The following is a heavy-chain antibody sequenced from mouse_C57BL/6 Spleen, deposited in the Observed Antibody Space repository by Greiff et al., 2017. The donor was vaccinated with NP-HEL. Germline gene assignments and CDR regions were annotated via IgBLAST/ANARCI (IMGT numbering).Heavy chain of an antibody. CDR3: AREGKPNYCDY. Sequence: DVMLVESGGGLVKPGGSLKLSCAASGFTFSSYAMSWVRQTPEKRLEWVATISDGGSYTYYPDNVKGRFTISRDNAKNNLYLQMSHLKSEDTAMYYCAREGKPNYCDYWGQGTTLTVSS. J-gene: IGHJ2*01. CDR1: GFTFSSYA. V-gene: IGHV5-4*01. D-gene: IGHD2-1*01. CDR2: ISDGGSYT.